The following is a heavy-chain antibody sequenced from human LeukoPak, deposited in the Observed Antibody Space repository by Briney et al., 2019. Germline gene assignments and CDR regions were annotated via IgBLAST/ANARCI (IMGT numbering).Heavy chain of an antibody. D-gene: IGHD3-3*01. Sequence: GGSLRLSCSASGFTFSSYAMHWVRQAPGKGLEYVSPISSNGGSTYYADSVKGRFTISRDNSKNTLYLQMNSLRAEDTAVYYCARVTIFGVGLDYWGHGILVTVSS. CDR1: GFTFSSYA. V-gene: IGHV3-64*04. CDR2: ISSNGGST. J-gene: IGHJ4*01. CDR3: ARVTIFGVGLDY.